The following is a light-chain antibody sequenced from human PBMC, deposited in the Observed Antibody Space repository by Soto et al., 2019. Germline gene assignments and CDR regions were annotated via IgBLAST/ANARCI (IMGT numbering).Light chain of an antibody. Sequence: QSVLTQPPSASGTPGQRVTIACSGSSCNIGSTNVKWYQQLPGTAPKLLIYNNNQRPSGVSDRFSGSKSGTSASLAISGLQYEDEADDYCSALDDSLNGVVFGGGTKLTVL. CDR3: SALDDSLNGVV. V-gene: IGLV1-44*01. CDR2: NNN. CDR1: SCNIGSTN. J-gene: IGLJ3*02.